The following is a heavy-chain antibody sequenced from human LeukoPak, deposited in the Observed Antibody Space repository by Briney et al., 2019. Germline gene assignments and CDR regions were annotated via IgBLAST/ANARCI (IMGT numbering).Heavy chain of an antibody. CDR1: GFTFSSYA. J-gene: IGHJ4*02. V-gene: IGHV3-23*01. Sequence: PGGSLRLSCVASGFTFSSYAMNWVRQAPGKGLEWVSVMSGSRGITYYADSVKGRFTISRDNSKNTLYLQMNSLRAEDTAVYYCAKDLGIVGATRRAFDYWGQGTLVTVSS. D-gene: IGHD1-26*01. CDR3: AKDLGIVGATRRAFDY. CDR2: MSGSRGIT.